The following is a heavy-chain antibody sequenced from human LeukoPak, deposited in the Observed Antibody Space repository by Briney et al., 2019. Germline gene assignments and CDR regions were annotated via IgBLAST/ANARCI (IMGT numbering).Heavy chain of an antibody. CDR3: ARAGVAYYYDSSGYPLGLDYYYMDV. D-gene: IGHD3-22*01. V-gene: IGHV6-1*01. Sequence: SQTLSLTCAISGDSVSSNSAAWNWIRQSPSRGLEWLGRTYYRSKWYNDYAVSVKSRITINSDTSKNQFSLQLNSVTPEDTAVYYCARAGVAYYYDSSGYPLGLDYYYMDVWGKGTTVTVSS. J-gene: IGHJ6*03. CDR2: TYYRSKWYN. CDR1: GDSVSSNSAA.